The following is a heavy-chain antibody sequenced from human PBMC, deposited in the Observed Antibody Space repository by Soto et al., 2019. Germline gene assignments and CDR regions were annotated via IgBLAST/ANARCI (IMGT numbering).Heavy chain of an antibody. CDR1: GGSISSGGYY. V-gene: IGHV4-31*03. J-gene: IGHJ6*02. CDR3: ARDRLSGYYYGMDV. CDR2: IYYSGST. Sequence: QVQLQESGPGLVKPSQTLSLTCTVSGGSISSGGYYWSWIRQHPGKGLEWIGYIYYSGSTYYNPSLKSRVTISVDPSKSPFSLKLSSVTAADTAVYYCARDRLSGYYYGMDVWGQGTTVTVSS.